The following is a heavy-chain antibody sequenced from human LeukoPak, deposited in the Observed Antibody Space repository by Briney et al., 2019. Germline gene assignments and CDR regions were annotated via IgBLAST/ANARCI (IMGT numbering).Heavy chain of an antibody. D-gene: IGHD2-2*01. CDR2: IYYSGST. V-gene: IGHV4-39*01. CDR3: ARPLVVPAASISDAFDI. Sequence: SETLSLTCTVSGGSISSSSYYWGWIRQPPGKGLEWIGSIYYSGSTYYNPSLKSRVTISADTSKNQFSLKLSSVTAADTAVYYCARPLVVPAASISDAFDIWGQGTMVTVSS. J-gene: IGHJ3*02. CDR1: GGSISSSSYY.